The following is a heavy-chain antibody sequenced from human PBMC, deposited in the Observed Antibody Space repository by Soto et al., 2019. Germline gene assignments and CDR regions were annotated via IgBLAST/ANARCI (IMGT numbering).Heavy chain of an antibody. J-gene: IGHJ4*02. Sequence: EVQLLESGGDLVQPGGSLRLSCAASGFTFSNYAMTWVRQTPGKGLEWVSSVSGSGGSTYYADSVKGRFTISRDNSKNTHYLQMNSLRAEDTAVYYCAKASSALAGLYFFDYWGQGTLVTVSS. CDR2: VSGSGGST. CDR3: AKASSALAGLYFFDY. CDR1: GFTFSNYA. D-gene: IGHD6-19*01. V-gene: IGHV3-23*01.